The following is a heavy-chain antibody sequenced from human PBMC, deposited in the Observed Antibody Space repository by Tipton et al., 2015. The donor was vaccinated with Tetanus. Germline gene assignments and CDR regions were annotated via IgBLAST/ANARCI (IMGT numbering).Heavy chain of an antibody. CDR1: GFTFSRYA. Sequence: SLRLSCVASGFTFSRYAMSWVRQAPGKGLEWVSDIFSGGTTYYSDSVKGRSTISRDNSKDTLYLQLNSLRAEDTARYYRAKFATWDYGELDFWGHGTVVTVSS. CDR2: IFSGGTT. CDR3: AKFATWDYGELDF. D-gene: IGHD4-17*01. V-gene: IGHV3-23*01. J-gene: IGHJ4*01.